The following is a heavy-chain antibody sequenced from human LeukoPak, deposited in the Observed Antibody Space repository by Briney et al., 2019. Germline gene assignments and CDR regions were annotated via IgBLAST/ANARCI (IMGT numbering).Heavy chain of an antibody. CDR1: GFTFSSNW. V-gene: IGHV3-74*01. CDR2: INSDGSST. J-gene: IGHJ3*02. CDR3: ARRSFAINSGSYFTGAFDI. Sequence: GGSLRLSCAASGFTFSSNWMHWVRQVPGKGLVWVSRINSDGSSTSYADSVKGRFTISRDNAKSTLYLQMNSLRAEDTALYYCARRSFAINSGSYFTGAFDIWGQGTMVTVSS. D-gene: IGHD1-26*01.